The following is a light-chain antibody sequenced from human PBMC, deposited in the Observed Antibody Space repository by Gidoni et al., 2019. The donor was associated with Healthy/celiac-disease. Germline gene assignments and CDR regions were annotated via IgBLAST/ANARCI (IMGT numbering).Light chain of an antibody. V-gene: IGKV3-11*01. Sequence: EIVLTQSPATLSLSPRERATLSCRASQSVSSYLASYQQKPGQAPRLLIYNASNRATGIPARFSGSGSGTDFTLTISSRGPEDFAVYYCQQRSNWPPITFGQGTRLEIK. CDR2: NAS. J-gene: IGKJ5*01. CDR1: QSVSSY. CDR3: QQRSNWPPIT.